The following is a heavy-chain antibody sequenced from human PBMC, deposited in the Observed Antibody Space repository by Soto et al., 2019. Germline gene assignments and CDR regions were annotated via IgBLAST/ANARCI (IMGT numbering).Heavy chain of an antibody. CDR3: ARAVDGYNYFDN. Sequence: ASVKVSCKASGYTFTRYGISWVRQAPGQRLEWMGWINAGNGNTKYSQKFQGRVTITRDTSASTAYMELSSLRSEDTAVYYCARAVDGYNYFDNWGQGTLVTVSS. J-gene: IGHJ4*02. CDR1: GYTFTRYG. D-gene: IGHD5-12*01. CDR2: INAGNGNT. V-gene: IGHV1-3*01.